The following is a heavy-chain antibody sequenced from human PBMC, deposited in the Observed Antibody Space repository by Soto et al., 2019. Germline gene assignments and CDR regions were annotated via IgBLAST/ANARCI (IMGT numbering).Heavy chain of an antibody. Sequence: EVQLVESGGGLVKPGGSLRLSCAASGFTFSGYSMNWVRQAPGKGLEWVSSISSSSSYIYYADSVKGRFTISRDNAKNSLYLQMNSLRAEDTAVYYCARTGGNLELGYYYYYMDVWGKGTTVTVSS. CDR1: GFTFSGYS. D-gene: IGHD1-7*01. J-gene: IGHJ6*03. CDR2: ISSSSSYI. CDR3: ARTGGNLELGYYYYYMDV. V-gene: IGHV3-21*01.